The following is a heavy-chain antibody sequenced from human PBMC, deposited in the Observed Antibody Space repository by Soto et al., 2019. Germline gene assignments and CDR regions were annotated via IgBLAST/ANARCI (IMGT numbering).Heavy chain of an antibody. CDR1: GYTFTSYG. V-gene: IGHV1-18*01. CDR3: ARDTLSMYRSGTRGYWFDP. J-gene: IGHJ5*02. Sequence: QVPLVQSGAEVKKPGASVKVSCQASGYTFTSYGISWVRQAPGQGLEWMGWISAYNGNTNYAQKLQGRVTMTTDTATSTAYMVMGSLRSGDAAVYYWARDTLSMYRSGTRGYWFDPGGQGTLVTVSS. CDR2: ISAYNGNT. D-gene: IGHD6-19*01.